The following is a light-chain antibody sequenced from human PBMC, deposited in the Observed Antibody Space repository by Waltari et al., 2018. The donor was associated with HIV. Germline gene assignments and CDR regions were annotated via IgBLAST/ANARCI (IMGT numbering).Light chain of an antibody. J-gene: IGKJ3*01. CDR3: HHYGSSPFT. CDR1: QSISSRV. Sequence: DIVLTQYPGTLSLSPGERATLSCRARQSISSRVLAWYQQKLGQAPRLLIYGASSRAAGIPDRFSGIVSGTDFTLTINRREPEDCGVFYCHHYGSSPFTFGPGTKVDIK. CDR2: GAS. V-gene: IGKV3-20*01.